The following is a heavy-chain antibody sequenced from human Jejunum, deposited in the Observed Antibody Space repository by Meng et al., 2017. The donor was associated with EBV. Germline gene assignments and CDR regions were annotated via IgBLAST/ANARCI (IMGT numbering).Heavy chain of an antibody. CDR1: GGYVSSGGCY. J-gene: IGHJ4*02. D-gene: IGHD1-26*01. V-gene: IGHV4-61*08. CDR2: IYNSEST. Sequence: VQVQQWGAGPLKHPDTMSLICTVSGGYVSSGGCYWSWIRQHQGKGLECIGYIYNSESTNYQASLKSRVTISADTSKNQFYLRLSSVTAAESAFYYCARDQNGSYFAYWGQGTLVTVSS. CDR3: ARDQNGSYFAY.